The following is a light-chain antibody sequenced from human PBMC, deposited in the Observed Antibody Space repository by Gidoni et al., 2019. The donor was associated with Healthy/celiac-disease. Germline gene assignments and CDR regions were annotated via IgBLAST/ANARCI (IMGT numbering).Light chain of an antibody. CDR1: SSNIGAGYD. V-gene: IGLV1-40*01. CDR2: GNS. CDR3: QSYDSSLSALV. J-gene: IGLJ2*01. Sequence: PHSVSGAPGQRVTISCTGSSSNIGAGYDVNWYQQRPGTAPKLLIYGNSNRPSGVPDRFSGSKSGTSASLAITGLQAADEADYYCQSYDSSLSALVFGGGTKLTVL.